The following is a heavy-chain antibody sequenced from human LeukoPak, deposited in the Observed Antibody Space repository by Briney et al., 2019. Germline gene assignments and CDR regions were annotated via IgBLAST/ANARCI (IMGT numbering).Heavy chain of an antibody. D-gene: IGHD3-10*01. CDR2: ISGSGGTT. Sequence: PGGSLRLSCAASGFTFSSYGMHWVRQAPGKGLEWVSAISGSGGTTYYADSVKGRFTISRDNSKNTLYLQMNSLRAEDTAVYYCAKGRWELAWFDPWGQGTLVIVSS. J-gene: IGHJ5*02. CDR1: GFTFSSYG. CDR3: AKGRWELAWFDP. V-gene: IGHV3-23*01.